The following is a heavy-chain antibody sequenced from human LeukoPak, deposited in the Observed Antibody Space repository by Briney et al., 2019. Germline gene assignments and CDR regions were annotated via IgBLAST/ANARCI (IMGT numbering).Heavy chain of an antibody. V-gene: IGHV3-30*03. CDR1: GFTFSSYG. D-gene: IGHD3-3*01. CDR3: ATDGSNGLGWFYFDY. J-gene: IGHJ4*02. Sequence: GGSLRLSCAASGFTFSSYGMQWVRQAPGKGLEWVAVISYDESNKWYADSVKGRFTTSRDNSKNTLYLQMNSLRAEDTAVYYCATDGSNGLGWFYFDYWGQGTLVTVSS. CDR2: ISYDESNK.